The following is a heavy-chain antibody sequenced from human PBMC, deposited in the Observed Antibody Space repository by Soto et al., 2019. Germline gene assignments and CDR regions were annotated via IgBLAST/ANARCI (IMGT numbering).Heavy chain of an antibody. D-gene: IGHD3-3*01. Sequence: PGGSLRLSCAASGFTFSSYGMHWVRQAPGKGLEWVAVISYDGSNKYYADSVKGRFTISRDNSKNTLYLQMNSLRAEDTAVYYCAKDLVSIFGVAPDYWGPGT. CDR1: GFTFSSYG. CDR2: ISYDGSNK. CDR3: AKDLVSIFGVAPDY. V-gene: IGHV3-30*18. J-gene: IGHJ4*02.